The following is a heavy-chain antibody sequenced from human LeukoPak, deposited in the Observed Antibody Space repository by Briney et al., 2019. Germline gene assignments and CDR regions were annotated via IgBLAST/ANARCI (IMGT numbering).Heavy chain of an antibody. D-gene: IGHD5-18*01. Sequence: SETLSLTCAVYGGSFSGYYWSWIRQPPGKGLEWIGEINHSGSTNYDPSLKSRVTISVDTSKNQFSLKLSSVTAADTAVYYCARGLGSLQLWLGYYFDYWGQGTLVTVSS. J-gene: IGHJ4*02. V-gene: IGHV4-34*01. CDR3: ARGLGSLQLWLGYYFDY. CDR2: INHSGST. CDR1: GGSFSGYY.